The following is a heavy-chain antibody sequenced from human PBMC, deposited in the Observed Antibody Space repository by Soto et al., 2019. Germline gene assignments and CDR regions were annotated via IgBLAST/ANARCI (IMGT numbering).Heavy chain of an antibody. Sequence: QVQLVESGGGVVQPGRSLRLSCAASGFTFSSYGMHWVRQAPGKGLEWVAVISYDGSNKYYADSVKGRFTISRDNSKNTLYLQMNSLRAEDKAVYYCAKDYRLWFGEPIYYYYGMDVWGQGTTVTVSS. CDR2: ISYDGSNK. J-gene: IGHJ6*02. CDR1: GFTFSSYG. V-gene: IGHV3-30*18. CDR3: AKDYRLWFGEPIYYYYGMDV. D-gene: IGHD3-10*01.